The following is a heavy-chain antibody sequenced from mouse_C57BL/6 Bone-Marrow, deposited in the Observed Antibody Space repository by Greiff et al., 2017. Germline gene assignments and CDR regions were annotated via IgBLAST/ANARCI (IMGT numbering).Heavy chain of an antibody. CDR3: VRSDVRYYAVTY. CDR2: IYPRSGDT. Sequence: QVQLQQSGAELARPGASVKLSCKASGYTFTGYGIRWVKQRTGQGLEWIGEIYPRSGDTYYNEKFKGKATLTADKSSSTAYMELRSLTSEDSAVYFCVRSDVRYYAVTYWGQGTSVTVSA. CDR1: GYTFTGYG. J-gene: IGHJ4*01. V-gene: IGHV1-81*01.